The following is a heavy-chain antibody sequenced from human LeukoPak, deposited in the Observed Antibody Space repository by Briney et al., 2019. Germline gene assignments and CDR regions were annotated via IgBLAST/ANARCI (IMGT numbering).Heavy chain of an antibody. CDR1: GYTFTSYG. D-gene: IGHD3-22*01. CDR3: ARDPSNSSGYHAHFDS. J-gene: IGHJ4*02. V-gene: IGHV1-18*01. CDR2: ISAYNGDT. Sequence: ASVKVSCKASGYTFTSYGISWVRQAPGQGLEWMGWISAYNGDTMYAQNVQGRVTMTTDTSTRTAYIELRSLRSDDTAMYYCARDPSNSSGYHAHFDSWGQGTLVTVSS.